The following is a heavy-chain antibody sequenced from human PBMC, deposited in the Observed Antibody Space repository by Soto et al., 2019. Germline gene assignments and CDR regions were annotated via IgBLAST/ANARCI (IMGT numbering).Heavy chain of an antibody. CDR2: INPSGGST. D-gene: IGHD3-22*01. J-gene: IGHJ6*02. CDR1: GYTFTSYY. Sequence: ASVKVSCKASGYTFTSYYMHWVRQAPGQGLEWMGIINPSGGSTGYAQKFQGRVTMTRDTSTSTVYMELSSLRSEDAAVYYCARAYDSSGYYSAVPLGMDVWGQGTTVTVSS. CDR3: ARAYDSSGYYSAVPLGMDV. V-gene: IGHV1-46*01.